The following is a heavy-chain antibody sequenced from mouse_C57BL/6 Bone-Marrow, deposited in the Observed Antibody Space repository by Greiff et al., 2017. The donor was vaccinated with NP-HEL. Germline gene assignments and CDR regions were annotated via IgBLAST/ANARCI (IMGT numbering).Heavy chain of an antibody. V-gene: IGHV1-81*01. J-gene: IGHJ3*01. D-gene: IGHD1-1*01. Sequence: QVQLQQSGAELARPGASVKLSCKASGYTFTSYGISWVKQRPGQGLEWIGEIYPRSGNTYYNEKFKGKATLTADKSSSTAYMELRSLTSEDSAVYFCADRHYYGSSYVTWFAYWGQGTLVTVSA. CDR3: ADRHYYGSSYVTWFAY. CDR1: GYTFTSYG. CDR2: IYPRSGNT.